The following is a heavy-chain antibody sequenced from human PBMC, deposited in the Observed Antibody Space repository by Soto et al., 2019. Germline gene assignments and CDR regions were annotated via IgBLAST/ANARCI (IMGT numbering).Heavy chain of an antibody. D-gene: IGHD2-21*01. J-gene: IGHJ6*02. V-gene: IGHV3-30*18. CDR2: VSYDGSYE. CDR1: RFTFNNYG. CDR3: AKWSVIKARYFYAMDV. Sequence: QVQLVESGGGVVQPGRSLRLSCAASRFTFNNYGMHWVRQAPGKGLEWVAVVSYDGSYEYYADSVKGRFTISRDNSKKMLYLQMNSLRADDTAVYYCAKWSVIKARYFYAMDVWGQGTTVTVSS.